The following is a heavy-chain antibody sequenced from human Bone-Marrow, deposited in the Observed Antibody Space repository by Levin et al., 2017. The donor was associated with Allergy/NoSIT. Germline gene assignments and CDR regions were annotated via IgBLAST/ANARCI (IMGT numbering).Heavy chain of an antibody. D-gene: IGHD1-26*01. V-gene: IGHV1-2*02. CDR1: GYTFTDYY. J-gene: IGHJ3*01. CDR3: TRNLVGVDAFDF. Sequence: AGESLKISCNGSGYTFTDYYIHWVRQAPGQGLEWMGRINCDGGGTKFSQKFEGRVTMTSDTSIRSVSMEIRSLRSDDTAVYYCTRNLVGVDAFDFWGPGTTVVVSA. CDR2: INCDGGGT.